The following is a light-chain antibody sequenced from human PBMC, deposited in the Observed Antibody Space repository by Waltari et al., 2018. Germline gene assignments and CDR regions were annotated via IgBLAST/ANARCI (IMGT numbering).Light chain of an antibody. CDR2: SDD. CDR3: AAWDDNVKGWL. V-gene: IGLV1-44*01. CDR1: STNIGTKT. Sequence: QSALSQPPSTSGTPGQKVIISCSGSSTNIGTKTVHCYQQGPGTAPNLLIYSDDQRPSGVPDRFSGSKSGTSASLAISRLQSEDEAEYYCAAWDDNVKGWLFGGGTKLTVL. J-gene: IGLJ3*02.